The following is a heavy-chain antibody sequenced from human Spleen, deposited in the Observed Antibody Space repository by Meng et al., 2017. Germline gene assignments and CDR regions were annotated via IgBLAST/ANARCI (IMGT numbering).Heavy chain of an antibody. V-gene: IGHV4-59*12. CDR2: IYYSGST. CDR3: ARGFHSSGWYYFYYGMDV. D-gene: IGHD6-19*01. Sequence: SETLSLTCTVSGGSISSYYWSWIRQPPGKGLEWIGYIYYSGSTNYNPSLKSRVTISVDTSKNQFSLKLSSVTAADTAVYYCARGFHSSGWYYFYYGMDVWGQGTTVTVSS. J-gene: IGHJ6*02. CDR1: GGSISSYY.